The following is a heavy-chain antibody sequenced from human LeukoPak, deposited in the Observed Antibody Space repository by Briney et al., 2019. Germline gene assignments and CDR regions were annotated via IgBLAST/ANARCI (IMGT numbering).Heavy chain of an antibody. V-gene: IGHV4-34*01. J-gene: IGHJ4*02. CDR3: ARPFEGFHYDSSGYYYLAY. Sequence: SETLSLTCTVSGGSISSYYWSWIRQPPGKGLEWIGEINHSGSTNCNPSLKSRVTISVDTSKNQFSLKLSSVTAADTAVYYCARPFEGFHYDSSGYYYLAYWGQGTLVTVSS. CDR2: INHSGST. D-gene: IGHD3-22*01. CDR1: GGSISSYY.